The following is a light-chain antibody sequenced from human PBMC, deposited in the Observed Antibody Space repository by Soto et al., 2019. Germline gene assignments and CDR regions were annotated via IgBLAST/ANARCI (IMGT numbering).Light chain of an antibody. CDR3: QQRSNWPAIT. J-gene: IGKJ5*01. CDR2: DAS. V-gene: IGKV3-11*01. Sequence: IVLTHSPATLSFSPGEIATLSFRASQSVSSYLAWYQQKPGQAPRLLIYDASNRATGIPARFSGSGSGTDFTLTISSLEPEDFAVYYCQQRSNWPAITFGQGTRLEIK. CDR1: QSVSSY.